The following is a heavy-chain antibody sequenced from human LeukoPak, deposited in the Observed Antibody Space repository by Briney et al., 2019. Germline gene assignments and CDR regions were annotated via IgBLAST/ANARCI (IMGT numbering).Heavy chain of an antibody. CDR2: IYYSGST. V-gene: IGHV4-59*01. CDR3: ARGGDGYNPLDY. D-gene: IGHD5-12*01. Sequence: SETLSLTCTVSGGSISSYHWSWIRQPPGKGLEWIGYIYYSGSTNYNPSLKSRVTISVDTSKNQFSLKLSSVTAADTAVYYCARGGDGYNPLDYWGQGTLVTVSS. J-gene: IGHJ4*02. CDR1: GGSISSYH.